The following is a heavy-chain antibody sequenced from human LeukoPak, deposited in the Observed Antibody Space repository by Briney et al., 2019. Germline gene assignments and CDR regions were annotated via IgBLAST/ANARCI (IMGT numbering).Heavy chain of an antibody. D-gene: IGHD3-22*01. CDR2: IGAGGTFT. J-gene: IGHJ4*02. V-gene: IGHV3-23*01. CDR3: ARDYYDNSGYYSHTGGY. CDR1: GFTFSSYA. Sequence: GGSLRLSCTASGFTFSSYAMNWVRQAPGKGLEWVSGIGAGGTFTYYADSVKGRFTISRDNSRNTLYLQMNSLRADDTAVYYCARDYYDNSGYYSHTGGYWGQGTLVTVSS.